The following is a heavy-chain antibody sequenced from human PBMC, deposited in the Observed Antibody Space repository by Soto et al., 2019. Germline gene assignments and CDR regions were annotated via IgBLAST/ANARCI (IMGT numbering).Heavy chain of an antibody. V-gene: IGHV4-59*08. J-gene: IGHJ4*02. Sequence: PSETLSLNRPVSGGFISRYYPNLDRQPPGKGLEWIGYIYYSGSTKYNPSLKSRVTISVDTSKNQFSLKLSSVTPEDTAVYYCARVQHPAYFDYWGQGTPVTVSS. CDR1: GGFISRYY. CDR3: ARVQHPAYFDY. CDR2: IYYSGST.